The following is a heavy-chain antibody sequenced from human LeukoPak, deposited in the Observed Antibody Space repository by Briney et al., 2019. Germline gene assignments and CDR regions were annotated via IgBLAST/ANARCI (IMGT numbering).Heavy chain of an antibody. J-gene: IGHJ5*02. CDR2: INPNSGGT. Sequence: ASVKVSCKASGYTFTGYYMHWVRQAPGQGLEWMGWINPNSGGTNYAQKFQGRVTMTRDTSISTAYMELSRLRSDDTAVYYCARAAAAGTDLGVWFDPWGQGTLVTVSS. CDR3: ARAAAAGTDLGVWFDP. CDR1: GYTFTGYY. D-gene: IGHD6-13*01. V-gene: IGHV1-2*02.